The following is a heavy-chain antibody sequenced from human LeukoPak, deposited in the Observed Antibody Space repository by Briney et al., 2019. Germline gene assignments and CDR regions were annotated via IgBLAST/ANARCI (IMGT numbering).Heavy chain of an antibody. Sequence: TGGSLRLSCAASGFTVSSSYMSWVRQAPEKGLEWVSVIYSGGSTYYADSVKGRFTISRDNSKNTLYFQMNSLRAEDTAVYYCAREIPAAGEAFDIWGQGTMVTVSS. CDR2: IYSGGST. J-gene: IGHJ3*02. CDR1: GFTVSSSY. CDR3: AREIPAAGEAFDI. V-gene: IGHV3-66*01. D-gene: IGHD6-13*01.